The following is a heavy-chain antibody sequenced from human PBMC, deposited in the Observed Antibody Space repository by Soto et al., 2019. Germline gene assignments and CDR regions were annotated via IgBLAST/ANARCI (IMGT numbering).Heavy chain of an antibody. V-gene: IGHV1-69*13. D-gene: IGHD6-13*01. Sequence: SVKVSCKASGGTFSSYAISWVRQAPGQGLEWMGGIIPIFGTANYAQKFQGRVTITADESTSTAYMELSSLRSEDTAVYYCARATEDSSSWSHAFDYWGQGTLVTVSS. CDR2: IIPIFGTA. CDR1: GGTFSSYA. J-gene: IGHJ4*02. CDR3: ARATEDSSSWSHAFDY.